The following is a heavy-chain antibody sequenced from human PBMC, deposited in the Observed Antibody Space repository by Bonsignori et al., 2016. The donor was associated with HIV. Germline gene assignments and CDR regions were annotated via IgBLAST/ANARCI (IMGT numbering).Heavy chain of an antibody. J-gene: IGHJ4*02. CDR3: ARRDSGSYPTSTDY. Sequence: ASVKVSCKASGYTFTSYGISWVRQAPGQGLEWMGWISAYNGNTNYAQKLQGRVTMTTDTSTSTAYMELRSLRSDDTAVYYCARRDSGSYPTSTDYWGQGTLVTVSS. V-gene: IGHV1-18*01. CDR2: ISAYNGNT. D-gene: IGHD1-26*01. CDR1: GYTFTSYG.